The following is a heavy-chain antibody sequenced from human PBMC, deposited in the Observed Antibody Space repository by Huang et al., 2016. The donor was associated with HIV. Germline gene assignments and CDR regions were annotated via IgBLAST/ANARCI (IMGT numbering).Heavy chain of an antibody. J-gene: IGHJ4*02. Sequence: QVQLVQSGAEVKKPGASVKISCKASGYTFTTYHMHWVRQAPGQGLEWMGMSNPSGASTRYAQTFQGRVTMTSDTSTSTVYMELSSLTTEDTAVYYCARALLLFGLGSPLDFWGQGSLVTVSS. CDR2: SNPSGAST. V-gene: IGHV1-46*01. CDR1: GYTFTTYH. CDR3: ARALLLFGLGSPLDF. D-gene: IGHD3-10*01.